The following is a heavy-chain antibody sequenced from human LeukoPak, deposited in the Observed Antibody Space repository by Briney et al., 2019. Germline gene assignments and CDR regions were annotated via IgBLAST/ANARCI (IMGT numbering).Heavy chain of an antibody. CDR2: IYYRGST. D-gene: IGHD3-22*01. Sequence: KPSETLSLTCTISGDSISSSSYYWGWIRQPPGKGLEWIGDIYYRGSTYYNPSLKSRVSISIDMSNNQFSLTLNSVTAADTALYFCARRRYYDSTGYLDWGQGTLVTVSS. V-gene: IGHV4-39*01. J-gene: IGHJ1*01. CDR1: GDSISSSSYY. CDR3: ARRRYYDSTGYLD.